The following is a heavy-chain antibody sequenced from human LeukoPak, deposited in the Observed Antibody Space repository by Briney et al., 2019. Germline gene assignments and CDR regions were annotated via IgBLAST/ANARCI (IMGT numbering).Heavy chain of an antibody. CDR2: IYYSGST. CDR3: ARALGRFGELFDY. V-gene: IGHV4-59*12. D-gene: IGHD3-10*01. J-gene: IGHJ4*02. CDR1: GGSISSYY. Sequence: PSETLSLTCTVSGGSISSYYWSWIRQPPGKGLEWIGYIYYSGSTNYNPSLKSRVTISVDTSKNQFSLKLSSVTAADTAVYYCARALGRFGELFDYWGQGTLVTVSS.